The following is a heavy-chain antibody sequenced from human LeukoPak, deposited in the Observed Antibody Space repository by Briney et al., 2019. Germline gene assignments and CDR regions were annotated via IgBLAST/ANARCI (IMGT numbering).Heavy chain of an antibody. V-gene: IGHV3-73*01. D-gene: IGHD1-26*01. Sequence: GGSLRLSCAASGFTFSDSSIHWVRQASGRGLEWIGLMEKELNGYATAYAASVRGRFTISRDDSQNTAYLQMDSLKTEDTALYYCTRDSGTYNWLDPWGQGTLVTVSS. J-gene: IGHJ5*02. CDR2: MEKELNGYAT. CDR3: TRDSGTYNWLDP. CDR1: GFTFSDSS.